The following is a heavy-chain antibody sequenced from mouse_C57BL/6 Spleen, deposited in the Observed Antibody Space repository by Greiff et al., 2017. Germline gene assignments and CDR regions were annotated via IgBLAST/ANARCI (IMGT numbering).Heavy chain of an antibody. V-gene: IGHV5-17*01. CDR3: ARKELYYAMDY. CDR1: GFTFSDYG. CDR2: ISSGSSTI. J-gene: IGHJ4*01. D-gene: IGHD1-3*01. Sequence: EVKLVESGGGLVKPGGSLTLSCAASGFTFSDYGMHWVRQAPEKGLEWVAYISSGSSTIYYADTVKGRFTISRDNAKNTLFLQMTSLRSEDTAMYYCARKELYYAMDYGGQGTSVTVSS.